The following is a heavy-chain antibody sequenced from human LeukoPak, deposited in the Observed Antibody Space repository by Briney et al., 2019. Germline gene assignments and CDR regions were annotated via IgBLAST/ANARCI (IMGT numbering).Heavy chain of an antibody. CDR3: AKDVGGVYNYFDF. V-gene: IGHV3-64*02. D-gene: IGHD3-16*01. Sequence: GGSLRLSCAASGFTFSDYAMHWVRQAPGKGLEYVSAINSNGGTTYYADSVRGRFTISRDNSKNTLYLQMGSLRAEDTAVYYCAKDVGGVYNYFDFWGQGTLVTVSS. J-gene: IGHJ4*02. CDR2: INSNGGTT. CDR1: GFTFSDYA.